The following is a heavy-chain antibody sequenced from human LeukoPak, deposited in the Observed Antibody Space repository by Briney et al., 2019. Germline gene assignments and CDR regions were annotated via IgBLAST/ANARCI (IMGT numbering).Heavy chain of an antibody. J-gene: IGHJ5*02. D-gene: IGHD2-15*01. CDR1: GGSISSNSYY. Sequence: SETLSLTCAVSGGSISSNSYYWGWIRQPPGKGLEWIGSIYYSGSTYYNPSLKSRVTISVDTSKNQFSLKLSSVTAADTAVYYCARDIVVADNNWFDPWGQGILVTVSS. CDR3: ARDIVVADNNWFDP. CDR2: IYYSGST. V-gene: IGHV4-39*07.